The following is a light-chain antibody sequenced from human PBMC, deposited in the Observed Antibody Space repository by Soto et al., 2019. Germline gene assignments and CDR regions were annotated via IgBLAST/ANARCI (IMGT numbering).Light chain of an antibody. J-gene: IGKJ5*01. CDR3: QQYGGSPSIT. CDR2: GES. CDR1: QSVSSTY. V-gene: IGKV3-20*01. Sequence: EIVLTQSPGTLSLSPGERPSLSCRASQSVSSTYLIWYQQKPGQAPRLLIYGESRRATGIPDRFSGSGSGTDFTLAIRRLEPEDSAVYYCQQYGGSPSITFGQGTRLEIK.